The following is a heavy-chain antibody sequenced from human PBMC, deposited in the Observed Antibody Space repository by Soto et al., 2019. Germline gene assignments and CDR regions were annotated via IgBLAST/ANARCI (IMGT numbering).Heavy chain of an antibody. CDR3: ARAPSFVAARPWAHSWFDP. Sequence: SVKVSCKASGGTFSSYAISWVRQAPGQGLEWMGGIIPIFGTANYAQKFQGRVTITADESTSTAYMELSSLRSEDTAVYYCARAPSFVAARPWAHSWFDPWGQGTLVTVSS. V-gene: IGHV1-69*13. CDR2: IIPIFGTA. D-gene: IGHD6-6*01. J-gene: IGHJ5*02. CDR1: GGTFSSYA.